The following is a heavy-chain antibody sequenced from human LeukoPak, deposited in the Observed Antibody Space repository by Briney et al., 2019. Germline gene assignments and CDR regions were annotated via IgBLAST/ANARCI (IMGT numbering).Heavy chain of an antibody. J-gene: IGHJ5*02. D-gene: IGHD5-18*01. CDR3: ARGPERAAMVTRWFDP. CDR1: GFTFSSYA. V-gene: IGHV3-30-3*01. Sequence: GGSLRLSCAASGFTFSSYAMHWVRQAPGKGLEWVAVISYDGSNKYYADSVKGRFTISRDNSKNTLYLQMNSLRAEDTAVYYCARGPERAAMVTRWFDPWGQGTLVTVSS. CDR2: ISYDGSNK.